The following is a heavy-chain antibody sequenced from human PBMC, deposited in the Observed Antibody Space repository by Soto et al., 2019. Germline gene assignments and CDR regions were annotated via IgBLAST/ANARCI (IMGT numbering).Heavy chain of an antibody. Sequence: PGGSLRLSCAASGFTCGNYGMSWVRQAAGKGLEWVSGIASSGSTFYADSAKGRFTISRDNSKDTLYLQMNSLRAEDTAVYYCAKDSHWGRSSPSNDYWGQGTLVTVSS. CDR2: IASSGST. J-gene: IGHJ4*02. V-gene: IGHV3-23*01. CDR3: AKDSHWGRSSPSNDY. CDR1: GFTCGNYG. D-gene: IGHD3-16*01.